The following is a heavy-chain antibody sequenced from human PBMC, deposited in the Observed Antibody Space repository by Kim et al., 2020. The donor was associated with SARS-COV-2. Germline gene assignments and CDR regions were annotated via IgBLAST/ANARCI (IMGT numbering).Heavy chain of an antibody. D-gene: IGHD4-17*01. CDR3: AKDYGDYFFAFDY. V-gene: IGHV3-9*01. J-gene: IGHJ4*02. Sequence: GYADSVKGRFTNSRDNAKNSLFLQMNSLRAEDTALYYCAKDYGDYFFAFDYWGQGTLVTVSS.